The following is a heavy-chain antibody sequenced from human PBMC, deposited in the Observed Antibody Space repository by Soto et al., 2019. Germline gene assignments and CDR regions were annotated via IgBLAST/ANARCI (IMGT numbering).Heavy chain of an antibody. V-gene: IGHV3-30*18. J-gene: IGHJ4*02. Sequence: QVQLVESGGGVVQPVRSLRLSCAASGFTFSSHGMHWVRQAPGKGLEWVAVISYDGSSEYYADSVKGRFTISRDNSKNKLNMQMNSLRPEDTAVYYCAKDFSGIATIYGHRFDYWGQGTLVTVSS. D-gene: IGHD3-10*01. CDR1: GFTFSSHG. CDR2: ISYDGSSE. CDR3: AKDFSGIATIYGHRFDY.